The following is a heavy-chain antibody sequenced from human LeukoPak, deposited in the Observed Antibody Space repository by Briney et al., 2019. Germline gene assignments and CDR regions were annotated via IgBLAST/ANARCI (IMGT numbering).Heavy chain of an antibody. Sequence: PSETLSLTCTVSGGSISSYYWSWIRQPPGKGLEWIGYIYYSGSTNYNPSLKSRVTISVDTSKNQFSLKLSSVTAADTAVYYCAREYYYDSSGYTWFDPWGQGTLVTVSS. CDR1: GGSISSYY. D-gene: IGHD3-22*01. J-gene: IGHJ5*02. V-gene: IGHV4-59*12. CDR3: AREYYYDSSGYTWFDP. CDR2: IYYSGST.